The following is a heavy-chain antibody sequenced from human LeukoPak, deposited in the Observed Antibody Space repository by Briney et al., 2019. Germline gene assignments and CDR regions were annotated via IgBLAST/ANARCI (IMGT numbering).Heavy chain of an antibody. Sequence: GASVKVSCKASGYTFTGYYMHWVRQAPGQGLEWMGWINPNSGGTNYAQKFQGRVTMTRDTSISTAYMELSRLRSDDTAVYYCARDPHGGNSELEYRGPGTLVTVSS. CDR2: INPNSGGT. CDR3: ARDPHGGNSELEY. D-gene: IGHD4-23*01. CDR1: GYTFTGYY. V-gene: IGHV1-2*02. J-gene: IGHJ4*02.